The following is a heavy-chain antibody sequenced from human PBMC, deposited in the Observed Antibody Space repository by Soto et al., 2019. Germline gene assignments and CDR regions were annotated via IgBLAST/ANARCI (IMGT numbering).Heavy chain of an antibody. V-gene: IGHV3-30*03. CDR3: ARYSGKYQGPIDY. CDR2: ISYDGSNK. Sequence: QVQLVESGGGVVQPGRSLRLSCAASGFTFSHYGIHWVRQAPGKGLEWWAVISYDGSNKHYADSVKGRFTVSRDNSKNTLYLQMNSLRAEETAVYCCARYSGKYQGPIDYWGQGTLVTVSS. CDR1: GFTFSHYG. D-gene: IGHD1-26*01. J-gene: IGHJ4*02.